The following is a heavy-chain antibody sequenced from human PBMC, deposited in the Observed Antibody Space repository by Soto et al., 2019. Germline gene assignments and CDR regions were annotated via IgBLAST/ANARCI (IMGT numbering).Heavy chain of an antibody. V-gene: IGHV3-74*01. CDR2: INSDGSSI. Sequence: GGSLRLSCAASGFTFNNYWMHWVRQVPGKGLVWVSRINSDGSSISYADSVKGRFTISRDNAKNTLYLQMKSLRAEDTAVYYCARYPYDSSGFFDFRGQGTAVTVSS. CDR3: ARYPYDSSGFFDF. J-gene: IGHJ4*02. D-gene: IGHD3-22*01. CDR1: GFTFNNYW.